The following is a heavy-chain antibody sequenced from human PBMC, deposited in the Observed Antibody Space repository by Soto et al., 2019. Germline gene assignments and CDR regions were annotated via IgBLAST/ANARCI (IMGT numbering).Heavy chain of an antibody. CDR1: GGTFSSYA. V-gene: IGHV1-69*01. Sequence: QVQLVQSGAEVKKPGSSVKVSCKASGGTFSSYAISWVRQAPGQGLEWMGGIIPLFGTANYAQKFQGRVTVTADESTRTAYMELSSLRSQDTAVYYCARSASCGGDCPVRYNWFDPWGQGTLVTVAS. CDR2: IIPLFGTA. D-gene: IGHD2-21*02. CDR3: ARSASCGGDCPVRYNWFDP. J-gene: IGHJ5*02.